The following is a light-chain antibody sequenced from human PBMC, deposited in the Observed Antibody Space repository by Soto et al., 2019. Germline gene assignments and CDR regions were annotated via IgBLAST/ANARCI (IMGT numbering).Light chain of an antibody. Sequence: IVLTQSPGTLFLSLGERATPSCRASQSVSSSYFSWYQQKPHQAPRLLIYGASSRTSVIPKRFSSRGSGKDSTLTSSRLEPEDFAEYYCQQYGSSRTFGQGTKVDIK. CDR3: QQYGSSRT. J-gene: IGKJ1*01. CDR2: GAS. V-gene: IGKV3-20*01. CDR1: QSVSSSY.